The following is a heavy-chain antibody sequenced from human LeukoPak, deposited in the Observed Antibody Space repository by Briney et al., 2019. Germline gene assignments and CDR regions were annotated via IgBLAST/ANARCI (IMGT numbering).Heavy chain of an antibody. V-gene: IGHV3-23*01. Sequence: GGSLRLSCAASGFTLSNYAMSWVRQAPGKGLEWVSAISGSGSHTYYAESVKGRFTISRDNSKNTLYLEMNSLRAEDTAVYYCAKVRDSTGWGTLFGYWGQGTLVTVSS. CDR3: AKVRDSTGWGTLFGY. CDR1: GFTLSNYA. CDR2: ISGSGSHT. J-gene: IGHJ4*02. D-gene: IGHD6-19*01.